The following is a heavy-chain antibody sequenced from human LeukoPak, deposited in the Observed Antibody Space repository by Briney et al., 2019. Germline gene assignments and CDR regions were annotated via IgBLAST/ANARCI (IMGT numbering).Heavy chain of an antibody. CDR2: ITGGGGTR. J-gene: IGHJ4*02. Sequence: GGSLRLSSVDSLFTLIRDATRSVRPAPGRRLERVSTITGGGGTRWYAGSVKGRLTISRDDSKNTLYLLMNSLRAEDTAVEYCSSKPSGIQKLQEDYWSQGTVVTVTA. CDR1: LFTLIRDA. CDR3: SSKPSGIQKLQEDY. D-gene: IGHD5-18*01. V-gene: IGHV3-23*01.